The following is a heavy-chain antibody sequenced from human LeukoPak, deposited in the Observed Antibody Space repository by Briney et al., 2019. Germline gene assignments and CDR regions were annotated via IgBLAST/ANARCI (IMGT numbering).Heavy chain of an antibody. CDR2: IYYSGST. CDR3: AIFSSWYNY. D-gene: IGHD6-13*01. CDR1: GGSISSSSYY. J-gene: IGHJ4*02. V-gene: IGHV4-39*01. Sequence: SETLSLTCTVSGGSISSSSYYWGWIRQPPGKGLEWIGSIYYSGSTYHNPSLKSRVTISVDTSKNQFSLKLSSVTAADTAVYYCAIFSSWYNYWGQGTLVTVSS.